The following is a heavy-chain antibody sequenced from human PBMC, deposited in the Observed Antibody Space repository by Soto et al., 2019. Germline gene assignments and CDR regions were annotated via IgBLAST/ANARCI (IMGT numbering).Heavy chain of an antibody. D-gene: IGHD1-1*01. CDR3: ARGRYGDY. CDR1: GYAFTTYG. V-gene: IGHV1-18*01. Sequence: QVHLVQSGAEVKKPGASVKVSCQGSGYAFTTYGITWVRQAPGQGLEWRGWISAHNGNTNYAQKLQGRVTVTRHTPTSTAYLELRSLRYGATAVYYCARGRYGDYWGQGALVTVSS. J-gene: IGHJ4*02. CDR2: ISAHNGNT.